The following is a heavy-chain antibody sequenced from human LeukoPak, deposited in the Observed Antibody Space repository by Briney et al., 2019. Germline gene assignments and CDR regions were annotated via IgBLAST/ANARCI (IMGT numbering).Heavy chain of an antibody. Sequence: PGRSLILSCAASGFTFSTYGMHWVRQAPGKGLEWVAVISYDGSNKYYADSVKGRFTISRDNSKNTLYLQMNSLRAEDTAVYYCAKGDSGYYTFFDYWGQGTLVTVST. CDR1: GFTFSTYG. J-gene: IGHJ4*02. D-gene: IGHD3-22*01. CDR3: AKGDSGYYTFFDY. V-gene: IGHV3-30*18. CDR2: ISYDGSNK.